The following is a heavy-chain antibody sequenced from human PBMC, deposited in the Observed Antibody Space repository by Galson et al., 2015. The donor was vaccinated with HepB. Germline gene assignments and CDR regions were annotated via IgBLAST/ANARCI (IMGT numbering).Heavy chain of an antibody. CDR1: GGSINSLSYY. CDR2: IYHSGST. V-gene: IGHV4-39*02. Sequence: ETLSLTCTVSGGSINSLSYYWVWIRQPPGKGLEWIGYIYHSGSTYYNPSLKSRVTISLDRSKNHFSLKLTSVTAADTAVYYCANRYCTSTSCAFDPWGQGTLVTVSS. J-gene: IGHJ5*02. CDR3: ANRYCTSTSCAFDP. D-gene: IGHD2-2*01.